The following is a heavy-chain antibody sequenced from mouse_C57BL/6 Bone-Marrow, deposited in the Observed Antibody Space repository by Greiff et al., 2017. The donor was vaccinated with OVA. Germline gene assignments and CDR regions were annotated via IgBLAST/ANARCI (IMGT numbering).Heavy chain of an antibody. CDR3: TPYYYDTSYYFDY. Sequence: EVHLVESGAELVRPGASVKLSCTASGFNIKDDYMHWVKQRPEQGLEWIGWIDPENGDTEYASKFQGKATITADTSSNTAYLQLSSLTSEDTAVYYCTPYYYDTSYYFDYWGQGTTLTVSS. D-gene: IGHD1-1*01. V-gene: IGHV14-4*01. J-gene: IGHJ2*01. CDR1: GFNIKDDY. CDR2: IDPENGDT.